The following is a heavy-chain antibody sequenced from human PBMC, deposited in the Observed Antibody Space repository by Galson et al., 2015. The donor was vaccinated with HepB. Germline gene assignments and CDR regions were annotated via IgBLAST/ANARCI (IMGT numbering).Heavy chain of an antibody. CDR1: GFTFSTYA. V-gene: IGHV3-30*04. CDR3: ARWGEEYSSSLESDYYYYYMDV. CDR2: ISYDGRKK. Sequence: SLRLSCAASGFTFSTYAMHWVRQAPGKGLEWVAVISYDGRKKYYADSVKGRFTISRDNSKNTLYLQMNSLRAEDTAVYYCARWGEEYSSSLESDYYYYYMDVWGKGTTVIVSS. D-gene: IGHD6-13*01. J-gene: IGHJ6*03.